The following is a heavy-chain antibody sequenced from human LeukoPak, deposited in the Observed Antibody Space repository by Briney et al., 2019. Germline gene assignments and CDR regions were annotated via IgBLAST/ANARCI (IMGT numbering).Heavy chain of an antibody. Sequence: GGSLRLSCAASGFTVSSNYMSWVRQAPGKGLAWVSGIYSGGSTYYADSVKDGFTISRDNSKIPLYLQMNSLSAEDTAVYYCASFNVRDSNYDDYWGQGTLVTVSS. D-gene: IGHD4-11*01. V-gene: IGHV3-53*01. CDR3: ASFNVRDSNYDDY. J-gene: IGHJ4*02. CDR2: IYSGGST. CDR1: GFTVSSNY.